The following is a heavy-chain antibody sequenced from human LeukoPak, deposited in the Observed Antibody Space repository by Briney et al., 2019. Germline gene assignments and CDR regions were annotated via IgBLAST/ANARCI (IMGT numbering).Heavy chain of an antibody. D-gene: IGHD2-2*01. CDR1: GGSFSGYY. J-gene: IGHJ4*02. CDR2: INHSGST. Sequence: SETLSLTCAVYGGSFSGYYWSWIRQPPGKGLEWIGEINHSGSTNYNPSLKSRVTISVDTSKNQFSLKLSSVTAADTAVYYCARSIYCSSTSCRDYWGQGTLVTVSS. CDR3: ARSIYCSSTSCRDY. V-gene: IGHV4-34*01.